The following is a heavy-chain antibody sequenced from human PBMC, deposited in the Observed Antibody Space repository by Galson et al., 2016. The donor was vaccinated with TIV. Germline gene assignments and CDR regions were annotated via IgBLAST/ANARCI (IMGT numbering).Heavy chain of an antibody. D-gene: IGHD3-16*01. J-gene: IGHJ3*01. CDR3: VIGGLGGGFDL. V-gene: IGHV1-24*01. CDR1: GYTLNVSV. Sequence: AVKVSCKVSGYTLNVSVMHLVRQACGKVLVCMGVGEAQNGVAVEAQRCVDKVAMTEDTSTDTRYMELTNLRSEDSAVYYCVIGGLGGGFDLWGQGTMVTASS. CDR2: GEAQNGVA.